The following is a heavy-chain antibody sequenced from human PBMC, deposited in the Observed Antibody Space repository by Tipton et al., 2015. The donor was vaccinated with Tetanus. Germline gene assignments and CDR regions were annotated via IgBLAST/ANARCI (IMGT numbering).Heavy chain of an antibody. J-gene: IGHJ5*02. CDR3: ARHFGEMLYAPFRFDP. V-gene: IGHV5-51*01. CDR1: GYMFSSHW. CDR2: IYPGDSDT. Sequence: QLVQSGAEVKQPGESLKISCKGSGYMFSSHWIGWVRQVPGKGLEWLGTIYPGDSDTRYSPSFQGQVTMSVDRSTATAYLQWGSLKASDTAIYYCARHFGEMLYAPFRFDPWGQGTLVTVSS. D-gene: IGHD3-3*01.